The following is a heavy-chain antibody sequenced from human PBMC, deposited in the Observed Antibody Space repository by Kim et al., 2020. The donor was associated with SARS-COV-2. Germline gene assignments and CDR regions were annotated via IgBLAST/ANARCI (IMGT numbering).Heavy chain of an antibody. D-gene: IGHD3-10*01. CDR3: AKDISPGGRKPMVQGVTRINYYYYGMDV. J-gene: IGHJ6*02. V-gene: IGHV3-9*01. CDR1: GFTFDDYA. CDR2: ISWNSGSI. Sequence: GGSLRLSCAASGFTFDDYAMHWVRQAPGKGLEWVSGISWNSGSIGYADSVKGRFTISRDNAKNSLYLQMNSLRAEDTALYYCAKDISPGGRKPMVQGVTRINYYYYGMDVWGQGTTVTVSS.